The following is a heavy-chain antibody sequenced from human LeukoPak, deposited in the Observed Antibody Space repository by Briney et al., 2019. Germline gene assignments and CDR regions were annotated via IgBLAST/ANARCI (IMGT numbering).Heavy chain of an antibody. CDR1: DNSISSGDYY. V-gene: IGHV4-30-4*01. Sequence: SETLSLTCTVSDNSISSGDYYWTWIRQPPGKGLEWIGCIYDSENTYRNLSLRSRLVISLDTSKNQFSMRLSSMTAADTAVYFCARGRTGDYDSWGQGTLVIVSS. CDR2: IYDSENT. CDR3: ARGRTGDYDS. J-gene: IGHJ5*01. D-gene: IGHD4-17*01.